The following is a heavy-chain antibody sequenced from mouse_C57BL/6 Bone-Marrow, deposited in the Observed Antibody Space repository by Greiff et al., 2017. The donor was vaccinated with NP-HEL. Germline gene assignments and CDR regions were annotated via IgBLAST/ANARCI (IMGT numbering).Heavy chain of an antibody. J-gene: IGHJ4*01. CDR3: AREGGLRRRTYAMDY. CDR2: INYDGSST. Sequence: EVQRVESEGGLVQPGSSMKLSCTASGFTFSDYSMAWVRQVPEKGLEWVANINYDGSSTSYLDSLKSRFIISRDNAKNILYLQMSSLKSEDTATYYCAREGGLRRRTYAMDYWGQGTSVTVSS. CDR1: GFTFSDYS. V-gene: IGHV5-16*01. D-gene: IGHD2-4*01.